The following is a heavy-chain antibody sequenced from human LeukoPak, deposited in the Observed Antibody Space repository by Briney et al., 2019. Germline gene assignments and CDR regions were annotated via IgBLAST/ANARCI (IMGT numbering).Heavy chain of an antibody. CDR2: IYYSGST. CDR1: GGSISSYY. J-gene: IGHJ4*02. CDR3: ARTQWRHPFDY. D-gene: IGHD6-19*01. V-gene: IGHV4-59*12. Sequence: PSETLSLTCTVSGGSISSYYWSWIRQPPGKGLEWIGYIYYSGSTNYNPSLKSRVTISVDTSKNQFSLKLSSVTAADTAVYYCARTQWRHPFDYWGQGTLVTVSS.